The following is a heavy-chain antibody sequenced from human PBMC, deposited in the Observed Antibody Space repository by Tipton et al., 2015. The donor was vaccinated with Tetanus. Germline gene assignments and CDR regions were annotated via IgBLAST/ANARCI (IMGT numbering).Heavy chain of an antibody. Sequence: LRLSCAVSGGLLSTGGYSWGWIRQSPGQGLEWIGYIYHTGSTYYNPSFNSRAAISVDTSKSQFSLRVRSVTAADTAVYYCARGRTMSGVVAPFDLWGQGTQVTVSS. D-gene: IGHD3-3*01. V-gene: IGHV4-30-2*06. J-gene: IGHJ4*02. CDR1: GGLLSTGGYS. CDR2: IYHTGST. CDR3: ARGRTMSGVVAPFDL.